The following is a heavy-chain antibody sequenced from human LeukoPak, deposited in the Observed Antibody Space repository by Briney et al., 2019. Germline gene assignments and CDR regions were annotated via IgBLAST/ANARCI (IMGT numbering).Heavy chain of an antibody. CDR1: GDSISPYS. CDR3: ARVHWNYDGLAWFDP. CDR2: IFTSGAA. D-gene: IGHD1-7*01. J-gene: IGHJ5*02. V-gene: IGHV4-4*07. Sequence: WETLSLTCSVSGDSISPYSWTWIRQPAGKGLEWIGRIFTSGAAFYNPSLKSRVTMSIATSKAQFSLRLGSVTAADTAVYYCARVHWNYDGLAWFDPWGQGTLVIVSS.